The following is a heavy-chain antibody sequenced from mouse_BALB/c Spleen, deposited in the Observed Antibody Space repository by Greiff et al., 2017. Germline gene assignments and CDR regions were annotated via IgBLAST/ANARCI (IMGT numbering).Heavy chain of an antibody. V-gene: IGHV1-9*01. CDR3: ARVGDGYSRFAY. Sequence: FQLQQSGAELMKPGASVKISCKATGYTFSSYWIEWVKQRPGHGLEWIGEILPGSGSTNYNEKFMGKATFTADTSSNTAYMQLSSLTSEDSAVYYCARVGDGYSRFAYWGQGTLVTVSA. CDR2: ILPGSGST. J-gene: IGHJ3*01. CDR1: GYTFSSYW. D-gene: IGHD2-3*01.